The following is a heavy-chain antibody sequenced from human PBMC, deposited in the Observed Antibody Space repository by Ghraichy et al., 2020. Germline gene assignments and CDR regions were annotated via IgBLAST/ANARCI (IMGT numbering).Heavy chain of an antibody. CDR1: GYSFTSYW. J-gene: IGHJ4*02. V-gene: IGHV5-51*01. D-gene: IGHD3-10*01. CDR3: ARSVWFGELLRHFDY. Sequence: GESLNISCKGSGYSFTSYWIGWVRQMPGKGLEWMGIIYPGDSDTRYSPSFQGQVTISADKSISTAYLQWSSLKASDTAMYYCARSVWFGELLRHFDYWGQGTLVTVSS. CDR2: IYPGDSDT.